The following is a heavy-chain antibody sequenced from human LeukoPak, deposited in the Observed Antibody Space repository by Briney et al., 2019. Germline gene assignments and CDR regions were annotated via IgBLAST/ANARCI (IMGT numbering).Heavy chain of an antibody. CDR2: IAGSGDST. Sequence: GGSLRLSCEASGFSFSNYAMSWVRQAPGKGLEWVSVIAGSGDSTYYADSLKGRFTISRDNSKNTLYLQMNSLRVEDTAVYYCAKHDGAAFDYWGQGTQVTVSS. CDR3: AKHDGAAFDY. J-gene: IGHJ4*02. CDR1: GFSFSNYA. V-gene: IGHV3-23*01.